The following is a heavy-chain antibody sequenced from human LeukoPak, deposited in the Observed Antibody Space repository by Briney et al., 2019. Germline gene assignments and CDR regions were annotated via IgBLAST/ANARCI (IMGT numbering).Heavy chain of an antibody. V-gene: IGHV4-34*01. D-gene: IGHD4-11*01. J-gene: IGHJ4*02. CDR1: GGSFSGYY. Sequence: SETLSLTCGVYGGSFSGYYWSWIRQPPGKGLEWIGEINHSGSTNYNPSLKSRVTISVDTSNNHFSLNLISVTAADTAVYYCARGSYSVTRGSFDYWGQGTLVTVSS. CDR2: INHSGST. CDR3: ARGSYSVTRGSFDY.